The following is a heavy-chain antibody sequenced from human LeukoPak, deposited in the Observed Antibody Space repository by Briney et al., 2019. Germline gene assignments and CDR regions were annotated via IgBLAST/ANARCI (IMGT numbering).Heavy chain of an antibody. D-gene: IGHD6-13*01. CDR1: GGSISSYY. Sequence: SETLSLTCTVSGGSISSYYWSWIRQPPGKGLEWIGYIYYSGSTNYNPSLKSRVTISVDTSKNQFSLKLSSVTAADTAVYYCAREIAADPNWFDPWGQGTLVTVSS. CDR2: IYYSGST. CDR3: AREIAADPNWFDP. J-gene: IGHJ5*02. V-gene: IGHV4-59*12.